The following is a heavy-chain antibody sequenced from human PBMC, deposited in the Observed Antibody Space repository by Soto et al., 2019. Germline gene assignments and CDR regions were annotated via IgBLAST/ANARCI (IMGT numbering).Heavy chain of an antibody. CDR3: ARDSRTRYFDWPHYYFDY. Sequence: GGSLRLSCAASGFTFSSYGMHWVRQAPGKGLEWVAVIWYDGSNKYYADSVKGRFTISRDNSKNTLYLQMNSLRAEDTAVYYCARDSRTRYFDWPHYYFDYWGQGTLVTVSS. V-gene: IGHV3-33*01. J-gene: IGHJ4*02. CDR2: IWYDGSNK. D-gene: IGHD3-9*01. CDR1: GFTFSSYG.